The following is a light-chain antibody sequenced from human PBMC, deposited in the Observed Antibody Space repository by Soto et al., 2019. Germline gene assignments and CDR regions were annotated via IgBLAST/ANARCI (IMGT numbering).Light chain of an antibody. CDR3: QQANRFPFT. J-gene: IGKJ5*01. V-gene: IGKV1-12*01. CDR1: QDISSW. Sequence: DIQMTQSPSFVSESVGDRVTVTCRASQDISSWLAWYQQKPGKAPKLLIYTTSTLGSGVPSRFSGSRSGTDFTLTISGLQPEDFATYYCQQANRFPFTFGQGTRLEIK. CDR2: TTS.